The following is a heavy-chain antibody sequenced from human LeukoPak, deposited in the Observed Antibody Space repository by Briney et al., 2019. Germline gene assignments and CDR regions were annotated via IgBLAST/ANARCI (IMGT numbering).Heavy chain of an antibody. J-gene: IGHJ4*02. D-gene: IGHD6-19*01. CDR3: ARGLNSSGWYTAENYFDY. CDR1: GGSFSGYY. Sequence: SETLSLTCAVYGGSFSGYYWSWIRQPPGKGLEWIGEINHSGSTNYNPSLKSRVTVSVDTSKNQFSLKLSSVTAADTAVYYCARGLNSSGWYTAENYFDYWGQGTLVTVSS. CDR2: INHSGST. V-gene: IGHV4-34*01.